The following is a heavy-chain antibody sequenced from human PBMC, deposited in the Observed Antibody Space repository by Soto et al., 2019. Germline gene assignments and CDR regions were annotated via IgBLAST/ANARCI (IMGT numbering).Heavy chain of an antibody. V-gene: IGHV4-31*03. CDR1: GGSISSGGYY. J-gene: IGHJ4*02. D-gene: IGHD2-21*02. CDR3: AREKVVTAGFDY. CDR2: IYYSGSA. Sequence: QVQLQESGPGLVKPSQTLSLTCTVSGGSISSGGYYWSWIRQHPGKGLEWIGYIYYSGSAYYNPTLKDRVTISVDTSKNQFSLKLSSVTAADTAVYYCAREKVVTAGFDYWGQGTLVTVSS.